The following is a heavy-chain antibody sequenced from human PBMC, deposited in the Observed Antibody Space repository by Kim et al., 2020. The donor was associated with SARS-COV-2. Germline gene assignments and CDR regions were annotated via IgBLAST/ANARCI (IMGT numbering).Heavy chain of an antibody. D-gene: IGHD4-17*01. Sequence: ASVKVSCKASGYTFTSYGISWVRQAPGQGLEWLGWVGAYNGDTNYAQNLQGRVTLTTDTSTRTAFLELRSLRSDVTAVYFCARDRGYGDDTFDYWGKGNL. J-gene: IGHJ4*02. V-gene: IGHV1-18*01. CDR2: VGAYNGDT. CDR3: ARDRGYGDDTFDY. CDR1: GYTFTSYG.